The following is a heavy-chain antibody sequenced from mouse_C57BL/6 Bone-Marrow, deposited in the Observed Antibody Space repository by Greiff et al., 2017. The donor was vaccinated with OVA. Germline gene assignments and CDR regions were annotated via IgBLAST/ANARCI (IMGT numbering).Heavy chain of an antibody. V-gene: IGHV2-2*01. CDR1: GFSLTSYG. CDR3: ASYDGHYGGFAY. CDR2: IWRGGST. J-gene: IGHJ3*01. Sequence: QVQLQQSGPGLVQPSQSLSITCTVSGFSLTSYGVHWVRQSPGKGLEWLGVIWRGGSTDYNAAFISRLSISKDNSKSQVFFKMNSLQADDTAIYYCASYDGHYGGFAYWGQGTLVTVSA. D-gene: IGHD2-3*01.